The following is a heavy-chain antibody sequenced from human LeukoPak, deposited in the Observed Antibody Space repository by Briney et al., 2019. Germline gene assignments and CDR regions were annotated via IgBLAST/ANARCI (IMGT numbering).Heavy chain of an antibody. CDR3: AVGITILGVAASFDS. V-gene: IGHV4-34*01. J-gene: IGHJ4*02. Sequence: SETLSLTCAVYGASYNAYYCSWIRQPPGKWLEWIGDIDHRGTATYNPSLKSRPTISADASKNQFSLKLNSVTDADTAVYYCAVGITILGVAASFDSWGQGNLVIVSS. CDR2: IDHRGTA. D-gene: IGHD3-3*01. CDR1: GASYNAYY.